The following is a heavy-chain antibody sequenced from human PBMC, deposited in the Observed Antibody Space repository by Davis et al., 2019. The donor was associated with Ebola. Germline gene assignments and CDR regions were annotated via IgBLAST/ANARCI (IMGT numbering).Heavy chain of an antibody. V-gene: IGHV3-21*01. D-gene: IGHD6-13*01. CDR2: ISSSSSYI. J-gene: IGHJ4*02. CDR1: GFTFSSYS. Sequence: PGGSLRLSCAASGFTFSSYSMNWVRQAPGKGLEWVSSISSSSSYIYYADSVKGRFTISRDNAKNSLYLQMNSLRAEDTAVYYCARDGAEYSSSWYSFDYWGQGTLVTVSS. CDR3: ARDGAEYSSSWYSFDY.